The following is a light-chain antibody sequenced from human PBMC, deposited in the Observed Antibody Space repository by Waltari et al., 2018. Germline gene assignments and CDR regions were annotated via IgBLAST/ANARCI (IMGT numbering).Light chain of an antibody. Sequence: DIVMTQSPDSLAVSLGERAPINCKSSQSVLSSSNNKNYLAWYQQKPGQPPKLLIYWASTRESGVPDRFSGSGSGTDFTLTISSLQAEDVAVYYCQHYYTAPLTFGGGTKVEIK. CDR3: QHYYTAPLT. J-gene: IGKJ4*01. V-gene: IGKV4-1*01. CDR2: WAS. CDR1: QSVLSSSNNKNY.